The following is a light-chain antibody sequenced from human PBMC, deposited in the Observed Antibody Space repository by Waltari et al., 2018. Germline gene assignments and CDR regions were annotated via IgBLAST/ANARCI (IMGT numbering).Light chain of an antibody. J-gene: IGLJ2*01. CDR3: YSYAGSHTIL. CDR2: DVT. V-gene: IGLV2-11*01. CDR1: TSDVGVYVS. Sequence: QSALTHRRSVSGSPGQSVTLSSTGGTSDVGVYVSLSCFQHHPGKAPKLMIYDVTERPSGVPDRFSASKSGTAASLTISGLQAEDEGDYYCYSYAGSHTILFGGGTKLTVL.